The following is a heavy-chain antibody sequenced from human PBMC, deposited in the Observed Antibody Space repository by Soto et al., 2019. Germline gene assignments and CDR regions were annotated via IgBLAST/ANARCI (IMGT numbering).Heavy chain of an antibody. CDR3: AGGPFQMSGRYFDS. CDR1: GGTFDLYA. J-gene: IGHJ4*02. V-gene: IGHV1-69*13. Sequence: GASVKVSCKVSGGTFDLYALSWVRQAPGQGLEWMGGIIPTFSSSKYAQKFQGRVTITADESTSTAYMELSSLRSDDTAVYYCAGGPFQMSGRYFDSGGRGTLVPVS. D-gene: IGHD1-26*01. CDR2: IIPTFSSS.